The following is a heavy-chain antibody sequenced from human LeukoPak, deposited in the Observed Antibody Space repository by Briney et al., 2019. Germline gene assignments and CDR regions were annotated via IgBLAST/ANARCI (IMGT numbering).Heavy chain of an antibody. D-gene: IGHD3-16*01. CDR3: ARDTFGGDAF. Sequence: GGSLRLSCAASGFTFSSYWMHWVLQAPGKGLVWVSHVSSDGSTTRYADSVKGRFTISRDNAKNTLYLQMSSLRAEDTAVYYCARDTFGGDAFWGRGTLVTVSS. CDR1: GFTFSSYW. J-gene: IGHJ4*02. CDR2: VSSDGSTT. V-gene: IGHV3-74*01.